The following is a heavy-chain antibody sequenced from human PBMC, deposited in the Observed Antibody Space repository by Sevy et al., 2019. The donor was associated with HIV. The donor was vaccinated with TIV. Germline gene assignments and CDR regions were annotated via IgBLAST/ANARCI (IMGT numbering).Heavy chain of an antibody. CDR3: ASPGGLYDSSGYYRPYFDY. Sequence: ASVKVSCKASGGTFSSYAISWVRQAPGQGLEWMGGIIPIFGTANYAQKFQGRVTITADESTSTAYMELSSPRSEDTAVYYCASPGGLYDSSGYYRPYFDYWGQGTLVTVSS. D-gene: IGHD3-22*01. CDR2: IIPIFGTA. J-gene: IGHJ4*02. CDR1: GGTFSSYA. V-gene: IGHV1-69*13.